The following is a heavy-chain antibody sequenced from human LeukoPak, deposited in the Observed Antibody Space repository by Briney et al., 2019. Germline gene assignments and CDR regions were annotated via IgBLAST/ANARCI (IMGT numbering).Heavy chain of an antibody. CDR2: INHSGST. CDR1: GGSFSGYY. D-gene: IGHD3-10*01. V-gene: IGHV4-34*01. CDR3: ARGRNYYYGSGSYYFDY. J-gene: IGHJ4*02. Sequence: SETLSLTCAVYGGSFSGYYWSWIRQPPRKGPEGIGDINHSGSTYYNPSLKSRVTISVDTSKHQFSLHLSAVTDADTAVYYCARGRNYYYGSGSYYFDYWGQGTLVTVSS.